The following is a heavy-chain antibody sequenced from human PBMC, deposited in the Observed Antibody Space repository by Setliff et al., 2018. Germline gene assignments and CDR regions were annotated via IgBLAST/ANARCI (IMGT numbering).Heavy chain of an antibody. CDR2: IYHSGST. J-gene: IGHJ2*01. V-gene: IGHV4-38-2*01. Sequence: PSETLSLTCAVSGFSISSGYYWGWIRQPPGKGLEWIGSIYHSGSTYYNPSLKSRVTISVDTSKNQSSLKLSSVTAADSAVYYCARHGGWYFDLWGRGTLVTVSS. D-gene: IGHD4-17*01. CDR3: ARHGGWYFDL. CDR1: GFSISSGYY.